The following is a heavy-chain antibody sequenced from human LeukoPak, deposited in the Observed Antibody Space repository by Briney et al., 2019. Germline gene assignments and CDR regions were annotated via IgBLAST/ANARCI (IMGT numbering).Heavy chain of an antibody. CDR2: INSSGGRT. J-gene: IGHJ1*01. D-gene: IGHD3-3*01. CDR1: GSTFNNYY. V-gene: IGHV1-46*02. CDR3: ARVGSTIFGVATGYFQH. Sequence: ASVKVSCKASGSTFNNYYIHWVRQAPGQGLEWMGIINSSGGRTSYAQKFQGRVTMTRDMSTSTVYMELSSLRSEDTAVYYCARVGSTIFGVATGYFQHWGQGTLVTVSS.